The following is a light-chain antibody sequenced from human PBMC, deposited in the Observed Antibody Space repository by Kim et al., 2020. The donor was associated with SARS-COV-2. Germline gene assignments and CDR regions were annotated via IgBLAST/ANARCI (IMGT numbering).Light chain of an antibody. CDR1: QSVGNY. V-gene: IGKV3-11*01. Sequence: SPGKNATLPYRASQSVGNYLAWYQQKPGQAPRLLIYDASSRATGIPARFSGSGSGTDFTLTISSLEPEDFAVYYCQQRSNWPPLTFGGGTKVEIK. CDR2: DAS. J-gene: IGKJ4*01. CDR3: QQRSNWPPLT.